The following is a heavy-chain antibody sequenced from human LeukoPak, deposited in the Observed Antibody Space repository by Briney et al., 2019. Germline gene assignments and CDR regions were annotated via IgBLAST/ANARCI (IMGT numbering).Heavy chain of an antibody. CDR2: ISSSSSYI. CDR1: GFTFSSYS. D-gene: IGHD5-24*01. CDR3: ARDLSGSGDGYNDFDF. Sequence: GGSLRLSCAASGFTFSSYSMNWVRQAPGKGLEWVSSISSSSSYIYYADSVKGRFTISRDNAKNSLYLQMNSLRAEDTAVYYCARDLSGSGDGYNDFDFWGQGILVTVSS. J-gene: IGHJ4*02. V-gene: IGHV3-21*01.